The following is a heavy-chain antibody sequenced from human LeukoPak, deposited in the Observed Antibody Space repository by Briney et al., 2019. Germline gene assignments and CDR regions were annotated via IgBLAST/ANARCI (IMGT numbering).Heavy chain of an antibody. CDR3: ARDGAYDSSGYTGDYYYMDV. V-gene: IGHV1-69*06. D-gene: IGHD3-22*01. CDR1: GGTFSSYA. J-gene: IGHJ6*03. CDR2: IILIFGTA. Sequence: SVEVSCKASGGTFSSYAISWVRQAPGQGLEWMGRIILIFGTANYAQKFQGRVTITADKSTSTAYMELSSLRSEDTAVYYCARDGAYDSSGYTGDYYYMDVWGKGTTVTVSS.